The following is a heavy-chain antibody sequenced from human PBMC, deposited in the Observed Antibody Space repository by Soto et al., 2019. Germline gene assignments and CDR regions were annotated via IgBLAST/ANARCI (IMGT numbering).Heavy chain of an antibody. J-gene: IGHJ6*02. CDR1: GGTFSSYT. D-gene: IGHD4-17*01. CDR2: IIPILGIA. Sequence: ASVKVSCKASGGTFSSYTISWVRQAPGQGLEWMGRIIPILGIANYAQKFQGRVTITADKSTSTAYMELSSLRSEDTAVYYCARERSSDYGDYGIGYGMDVWGQGTTVTVS. V-gene: IGHV1-69*04. CDR3: ARERSSDYGDYGIGYGMDV.